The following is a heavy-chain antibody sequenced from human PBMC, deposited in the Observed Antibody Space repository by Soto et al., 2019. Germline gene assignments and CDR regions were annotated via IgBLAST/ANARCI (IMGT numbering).Heavy chain of an antibody. CDR3: AMSGDVINHDGPISFY. Sequence: QVQLVQSGAEVKKPGSSVKVSCKASGGTFSSYTFIWVRQAPGQGLEWMGRIIPIIGKATSAQNFQGRVKITSATSSIAVNLELSSLRSEDKSVYSCAMSGDVINHDGPISFYWGQGTLVTVSS. J-gene: IGHJ4*02. V-gene: IGHV1-69*02. D-gene: IGHD2-21*02. CDR1: GGTFSSYT. CDR2: IIPIIGKA.